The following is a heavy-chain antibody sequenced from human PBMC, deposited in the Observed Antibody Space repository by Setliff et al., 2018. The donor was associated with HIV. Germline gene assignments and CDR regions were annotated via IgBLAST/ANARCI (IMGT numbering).Heavy chain of an antibody. Sequence: TLSLTCTVSGGSIGGYYWSWIRQPPGTGLEWLGCIYSGGSTNYNPSLESRVTISLDTSKNQFSLRLTSVTAADTAVYYCARVRSYGSAYDAFDVWGPGTMVTVS. CDR3: ARVRSYGSAYDAFDV. V-gene: IGHV4-4*08. CDR1: GGSIGGYY. D-gene: IGHD3-10*01. J-gene: IGHJ3*01. CDR2: IYSGGST.